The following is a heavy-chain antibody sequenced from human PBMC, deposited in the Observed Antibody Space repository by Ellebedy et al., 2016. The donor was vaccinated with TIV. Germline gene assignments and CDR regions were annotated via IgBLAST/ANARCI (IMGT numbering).Heavy chain of an antibody. CDR2: ISDSGGNT. D-gene: IGHD3-22*01. J-gene: IGHJ4*02. CDR3: ATGGAYYDSTAYRTFDS. CDR1: GFTFASYA. Sequence: GESLKISXTASGFTFASYAMSWVRQAPGKGLEWVSTISDSGGNTYYADSVRGRFTISRDNSENTLYVQMNSLRAEDTAVYYCATGGAYYDSTAYRTFDSWGQGTLVTVSS. V-gene: IGHV3-23*01.